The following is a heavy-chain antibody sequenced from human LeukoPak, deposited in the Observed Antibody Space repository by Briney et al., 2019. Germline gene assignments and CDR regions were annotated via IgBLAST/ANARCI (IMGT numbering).Heavy chain of an antibody. J-gene: IGHJ4*02. V-gene: IGHV3-7*05. CDR1: GLTFSSYW. Sequence: GGSLRLSCAPSGLTFSSYWMSWVRQAPGKGLEWVANIKQDGSEKYYVDSVKGRFTISRDNAKNSLYLQMNSLRAEDTAVYYCARGIYDSSGYRFDYWGQGTLVTVSS. CDR2: IKQDGSEK. CDR3: ARGIYDSSGYRFDY. D-gene: IGHD3-22*01.